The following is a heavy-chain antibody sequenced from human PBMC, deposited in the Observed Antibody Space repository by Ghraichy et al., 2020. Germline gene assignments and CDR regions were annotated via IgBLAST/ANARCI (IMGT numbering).Heavy chain of an antibody. V-gene: IGHV4-59*01. CDR3: ARNGQLHPYYGMDV. Sequence: SETPSLTCTVSGGSISSYYWSWIRQPPGKGLEWIGYIYYSGSTNYNPSLKSRVTISVDTSKNHFSLKLSSLTAADTAVYYCARNGQLHPYYGMDVWGQGTTVTVSS. CDR1: GGSISSYY. J-gene: IGHJ6*02. CDR2: IYYSGST. D-gene: IGHD2-2*01.